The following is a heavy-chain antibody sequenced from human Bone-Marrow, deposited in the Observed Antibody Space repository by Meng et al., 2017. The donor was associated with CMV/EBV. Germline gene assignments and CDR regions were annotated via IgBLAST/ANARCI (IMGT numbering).Heavy chain of an antibody. CDR1: GFTFSSYA. Sequence: GGSLRLSCVASGFTFSSYAMSWVRQASGKGLEWVSVIYSGGSSTYYADSVKGRFTISRDNSKNTLYLQMNSLRAEDTAVYYCAKTFISYFDYWGQGTLVTVSS. J-gene: IGHJ4*02. V-gene: IGHV3-23*03. CDR3: AKTFISYFDY. D-gene: IGHD3-10*01. CDR2: IYSGGSST.